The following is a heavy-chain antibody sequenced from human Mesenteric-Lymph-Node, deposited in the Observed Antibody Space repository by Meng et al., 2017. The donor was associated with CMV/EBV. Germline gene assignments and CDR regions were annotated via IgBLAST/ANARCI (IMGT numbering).Heavy chain of an antibody. J-gene: IGHJ5*02. D-gene: IGHD3-22*01. CDR3: ASTNHYYDSSGYLFRWFGP. V-gene: IGHV3-11*06. Sequence: FSDYYLSWIRQAPGKGLEWVSYISGSSSYTNYADSVKGRFTISRDNAKYSLYLQMNSLRAEDTAVYYCASTNHYYDSSGYLFRWFGPWGQGTLVTVSS. CDR2: ISGSSSYT. CDR1: FSDYY.